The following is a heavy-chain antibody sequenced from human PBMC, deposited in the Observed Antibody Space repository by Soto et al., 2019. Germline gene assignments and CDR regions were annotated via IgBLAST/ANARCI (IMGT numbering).Heavy chain of an antibody. CDR1: GFSVSTSH. J-gene: IGHJ4*02. Sequence: GGSLRLSCAAAGFSVSTSHISWVRQAPGKGLEWVSAISGSGGSTYYADSVKGRFTISRDNSKNTLYLQMNSLRAEDTAVYYCAKNWDYWGQGALVTVSS. CDR3: AKNWDY. V-gene: IGHV3-23*01. CDR2: ISGSGGST.